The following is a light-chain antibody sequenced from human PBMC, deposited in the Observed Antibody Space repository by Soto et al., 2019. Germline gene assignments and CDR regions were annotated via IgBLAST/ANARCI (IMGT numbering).Light chain of an antibody. CDR2: GTS. V-gene: IGKV3-20*01. CDR3: QQFDDSVT. Sequence: EVVLTQSPGTLSLSRGERATLYCRASERIYSAYLGWYQQKPGQAPRLLIYGTSSRATGIPDRFSGSGSGTDFTLTISRLEPEDSAVYYCQQFDDSVTFGQGTRLEIK. J-gene: IGKJ5*01. CDR1: ERIYSAY.